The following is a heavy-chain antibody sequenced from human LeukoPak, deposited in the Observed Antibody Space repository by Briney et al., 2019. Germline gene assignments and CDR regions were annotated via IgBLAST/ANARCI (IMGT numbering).Heavy chain of an antibody. J-gene: IGHJ4*02. Sequence: GGSLRLSCVVSGFTFRSQAMSWVRPAPGKGLKWISGISESGDRSFNADTVKGRFAISRDNSKNTLYLQMNSLRAEDTAVYYCAKDPEFWGQGTPVIVSS. CDR1: GFTFRSQA. CDR2: ISESGDRS. V-gene: IGHV3-23*01. D-gene: IGHD2/OR15-2a*01. CDR3: AKDPEF.